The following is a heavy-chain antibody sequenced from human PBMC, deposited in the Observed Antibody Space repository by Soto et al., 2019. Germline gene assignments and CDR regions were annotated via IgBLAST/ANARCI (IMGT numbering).Heavy chain of an antibody. D-gene: IGHD1-7*01. CDR2: ISYDGSNK. CDR3: ARDQGGTTLYYHGMDV. Sequence: QVQLVESGGGVVQPGRSLRLSCAASGFTFSSYAMHWVRQAPGKGLEWVALISYDGSNKYYADSVKGRFTISRDNSTNTLYLQMNSLRPEDTAVYHCARDQGGTTLYYHGMDVWGQGTTVTVSS. CDR1: GFTFSSYA. J-gene: IGHJ6*02. V-gene: IGHV3-30-3*01.